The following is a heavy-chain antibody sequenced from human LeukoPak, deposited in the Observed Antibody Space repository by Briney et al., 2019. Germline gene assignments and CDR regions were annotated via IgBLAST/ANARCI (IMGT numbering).Heavy chain of an antibody. CDR1: GGTFSSYA. Sequence: GSSVKVSCKASGGTFSSYAISWVRQAPGQGLEWMGGIIPIFGTANYAQKFQGRVTITADKSTSTAYMELSSLRPEDTAVYYCARRSVGDYGSGSYFDYWGQGTLVTVSS. CDR2: IIPIFGTA. CDR3: ARRSVGDYGSGSYFDY. V-gene: IGHV1-69*06. D-gene: IGHD3-10*01. J-gene: IGHJ4*02.